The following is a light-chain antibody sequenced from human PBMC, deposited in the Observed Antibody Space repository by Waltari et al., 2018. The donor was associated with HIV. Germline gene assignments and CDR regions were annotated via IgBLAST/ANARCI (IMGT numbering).Light chain of an antibody. V-gene: IGKV1-9*01. CDR1: QAISSN. CDR3: QHLNSYPPFT. Sequence: DIPLTQSPSFMSASVGDRVTITCRASQAISSNLAWYQQKPGQAPTLLIYAASSLPSGVPSRFSGSGSGTEFTLTIRSLQPEDFATYYCQHLNSYPPFTFGPGTTVD. CDR2: AAS. J-gene: IGKJ3*01.